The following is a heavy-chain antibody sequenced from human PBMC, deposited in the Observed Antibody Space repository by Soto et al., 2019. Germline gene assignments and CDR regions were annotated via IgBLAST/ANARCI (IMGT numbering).Heavy chain of an antibody. J-gene: IGHJ6*02. CDR1: GYTFTGYY. D-gene: IGHD2-8*01. CDR3: ARDYGWTNGVCYYGMDV. Sequence: ASVKVSCKASGYTFTGYYMHWVRQAPGQGLEWMGWINPNSGGTNYAQKFQGWVTMTRDTSISTAYMELSRLRSDDTAVYYCARDYGWTNGVCYYGMDVWGQGTTVTVSS. CDR2: INPNSGGT. V-gene: IGHV1-2*04.